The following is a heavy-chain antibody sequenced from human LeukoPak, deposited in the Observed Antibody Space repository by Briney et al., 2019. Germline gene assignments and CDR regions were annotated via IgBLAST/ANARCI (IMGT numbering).Heavy chain of an antibody. D-gene: IGHD2-2*01. CDR1: GFTFSSYA. CDR3: AKGRSGSSTSCPNY. CDR2: ISSSGGRT. V-gene: IGHV3-23*01. Sequence: PGGSLRLSCAASGFTFSSYAMSWVRQAPGKGLEWVSTISSSGGRTYYADSVKGRFTISSDNSKNTLYLQMNSLRDEDTAVYYCAKGRSGSSTSCPNYWGQGILVTVSS. J-gene: IGHJ4*02.